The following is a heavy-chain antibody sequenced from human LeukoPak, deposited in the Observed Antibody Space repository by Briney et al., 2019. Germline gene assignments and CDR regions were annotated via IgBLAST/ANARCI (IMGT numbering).Heavy chain of an antibody. D-gene: IGHD1-26*01. Sequence: ASVKVSYKASGYTFTRYGISWVRQAPGQGLEWMGWISAYNGNTNYAQKLQGRVTMTTDTSTSTVYMELRSLRSDDTAVYYCARRSGSDRAWFDPWGQGTLVTVCS. CDR3: ARRSGSDRAWFDP. CDR2: ISAYNGNT. J-gene: IGHJ5*02. V-gene: IGHV1-18*01. CDR1: GYTFTRYG.